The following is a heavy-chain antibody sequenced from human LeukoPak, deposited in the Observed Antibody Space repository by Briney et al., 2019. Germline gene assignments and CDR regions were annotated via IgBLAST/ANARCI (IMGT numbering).Heavy chain of an antibody. Sequence: PGGSLRLSCAASGFTFINAWMAWVRRAPGKGLEWVGRIKAKAHGGTIEYAAPVKGRFTISRDDSKNTLYLQMNSLKTEDTAVYYCTTDGVGVEGATYDNWGQGTLVSVSS. CDR3: TTDGVGVEGATYDN. CDR1: GFTFINAW. D-gene: IGHD1-26*01. V-gene: IGHV3-15*01. J-gene: IGHJ4*02. CDR2: IKAKAHGGTI.